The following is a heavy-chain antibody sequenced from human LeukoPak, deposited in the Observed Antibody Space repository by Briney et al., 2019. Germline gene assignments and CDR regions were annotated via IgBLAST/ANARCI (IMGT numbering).Heavy chain of an antibody. J-gene: IGHJ1*01. D-gene: IGHD3-9*01. Sequence: ASVKVSYKASGYTFTGYYMHWVRQAPGQGLEWMGWINPNSGGTNYAQKFQGRVTMTRDTSISTAYVELSRLRSDDTAVYYCARVLHDILTGYYNPHAEYFQHWGQGTLVTVSS. CDR2: INPNSGGT. CDR1: GYTFTGYY. V-gene: IGHV1-2*02. CDR3: ARVLHDILTGYYNPHAEYFQH.